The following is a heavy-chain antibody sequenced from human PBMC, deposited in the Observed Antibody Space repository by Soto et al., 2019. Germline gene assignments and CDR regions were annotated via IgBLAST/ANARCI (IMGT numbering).Heavy chain of an antibody. J-gene: IGHJ4*02. D-gene: IGHD6-13*01. CDR1: GFTFSSYA. V-gene: IGHV3-23*01. Sequence: EVQLLESGGGLVQPGGSLRLSCAASGFTFSSYAMSWVRQAPGKGLEWVSAISGSGGSPYYPEPVKGRFTISRDNSKNTLYLQMNGLRAEDTAGYECAKESSPRIAAAGRQGWYWGQGTLVTVS. CDR3: AKESSPRIAAAGRQGWY. CDR2: ISGSGGSP.